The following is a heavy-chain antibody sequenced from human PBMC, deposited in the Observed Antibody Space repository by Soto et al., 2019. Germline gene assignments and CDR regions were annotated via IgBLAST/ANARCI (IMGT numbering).Heavy chain of an antibody. CDR1: GFTFSSYS. D-gene: IGHD6-19*01. CDR3: ASGSGRHPAFDY. J-gene: IGHJ4*02. Sequence: PGGSLRLSCAASGFTFSSYSMNWVRQAPGKGLEWVSSISSSSSYIYYADSVKGRFTISRDNAKNSLYLQMNSLRAEDTAVYYCASGSGRHPAFDYWGQGTLVTVSS. V-gene: IGHV3-21*01. CDR2: ISSSSSYI.